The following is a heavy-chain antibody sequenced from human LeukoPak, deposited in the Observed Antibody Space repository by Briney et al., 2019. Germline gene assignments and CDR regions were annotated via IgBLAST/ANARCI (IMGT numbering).Heavy chain of an antibody. CDR3: ARGRRWLQAISWFFDY. Sequence: ASVKVSCKASGYTFTSNYIHWVRQAPGQGLEWMGLINPNSGGTNYAQKFQGWVTMTRDTSISTAYMELSRLRSDDTAVYYCARGRRWLQAISWFFDYWGQGTLVTVSS. CDR2: INPNSGGT. CDR1: GYTFTSNY. D-gene: IGHD5-24*01. J-gene: IGHJ4*02. V-gene: IGHV1-2*04.